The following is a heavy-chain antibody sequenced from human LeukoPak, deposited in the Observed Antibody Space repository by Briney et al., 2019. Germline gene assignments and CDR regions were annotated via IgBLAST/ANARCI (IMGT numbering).Heavy chain of an antibody. D-gene: IGHD6-19*01. CDR3: ARDRGAVAGYYYYYYGMDV. CDR1: GYTFTSYG. V-gene: IGHV1-2*02. J-gene: IGHJ6*02. CDR2: TNPNSGGT. Sequence: ASVKVSCKASGYTFTSYGISWVRQAPGQGLEWMGWTNPNSGGTNYAQKFQGRVTMTRDTSISTAYMELSRLRSDDTAVYYCARDRGAVAGYYYYYYGMDVWGQGTTVTVSS.